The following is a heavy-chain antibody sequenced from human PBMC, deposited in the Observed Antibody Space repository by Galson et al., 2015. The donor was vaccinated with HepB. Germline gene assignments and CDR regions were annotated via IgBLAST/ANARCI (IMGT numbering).Heavy chain of an antibody. CDR1: GYTLTELS. Sequence: SVKVSCKVSGYTLTELSMHWVRQAPGKGLEWMGGFDPEDGETIYAQKFQGRVTMTEDTSTDTAYMELSSLRSEDTAVCYCAKPLLELDYGDMRGDAFDIWGQGTMVTVSS. CDR2: FDPEDGET. D-gene: IGHD4-17*01. CDR3: AKPLLELDYGDMRGDAFDI. V-gene: IGHV1-24*01. J-gene: IGHJ3*02.